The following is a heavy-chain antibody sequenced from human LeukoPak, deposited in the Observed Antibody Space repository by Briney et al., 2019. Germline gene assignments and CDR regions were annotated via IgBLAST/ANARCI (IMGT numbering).Heavy chain of an antibody. CDR2: INSDGSST. V-gene: IGHV3-74*01. CDR3: ARGSSNYYGPDY. D-gene: IGHD3-10*01. Sequence: YPGGSLRLSCAASGFTFSSYSMNWVRQAPGKGLVWVSRINSDGSSTSYADSVKGRFTISRDNAKNTLYLQMNSLRAEDTAVYYCARGSSNYYGPDYWGQGTLVTVSS. J-gene: IGHJ4*02. CDR1: GFTFSSYS.